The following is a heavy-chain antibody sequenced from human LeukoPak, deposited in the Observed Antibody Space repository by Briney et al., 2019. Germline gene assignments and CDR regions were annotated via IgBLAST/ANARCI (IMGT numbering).Heavy chain of an antibody. D-gene: IGHD6-13*01. CDR1: GYTFTGYY. CDR2: INPNSGGT. J-gene: IGHJ4*02. V-gene: IGHV1-2*02. Sequence: ASVKVSCKASGYTFTGYYMHWVRQAPGQGLEWMGWINPNSGGTNYAQKFQGRVTMTRDTSISTAYMELSRLRSDDAAVYYCASLSSWYDPGNYWGQGTLVTVSS. CDR3: ASLSSWYDPGNY.